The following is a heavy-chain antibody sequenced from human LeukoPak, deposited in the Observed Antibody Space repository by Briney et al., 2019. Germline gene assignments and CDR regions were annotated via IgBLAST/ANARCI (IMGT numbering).Heavy chain of an antibody. V-gene: IGHV3-23*01. J-gene: IGHJ4*02. CDR3: AKDHGSGSYLFDY. CDR1: EFTFSNYA. CDR2: VSGSGDST. Sequence: GGSLRLSCAASEFTFSNYAMNWVRQAPGKGLEWVSTVSGSGDSTYYADSVKGRLTISRDNSKNTLYLQMNSLRAEDTAAYYCAKDHGSGSYLFDYWGQGTLVTVSS. D-gene: IGHD3-10*01.